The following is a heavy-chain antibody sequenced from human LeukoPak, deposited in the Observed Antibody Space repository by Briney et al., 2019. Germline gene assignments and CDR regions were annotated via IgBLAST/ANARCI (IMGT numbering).Heavy chain of an antibody. D-gene: IGHD5-12*01. Sequence: PGGSLRLSCAASGFTFSTYTMYWVRHPPGKRLEWVSIIGNNGGGIHYADSVRGRFTISRDNSKNALYLQMNSLRAEDTAMYYCARGRYSGTTYYFDYWGQGTLVTVSS. J-gene: IGHJ4*02. CDR3: ARGRYSGTTYYFDY. CDR1: GFTFSTYT. CDR2: IGNNGGGI. V-gene: IGHV3-23*01.